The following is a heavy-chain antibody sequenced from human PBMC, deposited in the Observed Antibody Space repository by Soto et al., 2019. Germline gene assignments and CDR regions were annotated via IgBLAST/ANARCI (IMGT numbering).Heavy chain of an antibody. D-gene: IGHD3-9*01. CDR1: GYTFTGYY. CDR3: ARLAWGGNILTGYSLDY. CDR2: INPNSGGT. J-gene: IGHJ4*02. Sequence: ASVKVSCKASGYTFTGYYMHWVRQAPGQGLEWMGWINPNSGGTNYAQKFQGWVTMTRDTSISTAYMELSRLRSDDTAVYYCARLAWGGNILTGYSLDYWGQGTLVTVSS. V-gene: IGHV1-2*04.